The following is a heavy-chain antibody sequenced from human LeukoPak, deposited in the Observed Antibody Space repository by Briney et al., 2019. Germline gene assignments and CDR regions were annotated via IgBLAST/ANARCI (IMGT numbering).Heavy chain of an antibody. Sequence: VKVSCKASGGTFSSYAISWVRQAPGQGLEWMGGIIPIFGTANYAQKFQGRVTITADESTSTAYMELSSLRSEDTAVYYCARDDSSSSHVADAFDIWGQGTMVTVSS. V-gene: IGHV1-69*01. D-gene: IGHD6-6*01. J-gene: IGHJ3*02. CDR3: ARDDSSSSHVADAFDI. CDR1: GGTFSSYA. CDR2: IIPIFGTA.